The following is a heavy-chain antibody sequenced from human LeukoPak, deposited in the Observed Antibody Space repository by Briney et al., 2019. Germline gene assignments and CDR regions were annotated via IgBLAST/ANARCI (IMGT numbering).Heavy chain of an antibody. Sequence: ASVKVCGKASGYPFTGYYLHWVRQAPGQGLEWMGWINPNSGFTNYAQKFQGRVTMTRDTSISTAYMELSRLRSDDTAVYYCARLADCSSSSCRSFDYWGEGTLVTVSS. D-gene: IGHD2-2*01. CDR3: ARLADCSSSSCRSFDY. J-gene: IGHJ4*02. CDR1: GYPFTGYY. V-gene: IGHV1-2*02. CDR2: INPNSGFT.